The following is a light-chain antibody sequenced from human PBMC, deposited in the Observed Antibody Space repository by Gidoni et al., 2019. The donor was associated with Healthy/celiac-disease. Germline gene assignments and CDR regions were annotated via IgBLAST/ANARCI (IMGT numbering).Light chain of an antibody. V-gene: IGLV2-14*01. CDR1: SSDVGGYNY. CDR2: DVS. Sequence: TLTPPASASGSPGQSITISCTGTSSDVGGYNYVSWYQQPPGKAPKLMIYDVSNRPSGVSNRFSGSKSGNTASLTISGLQAEDEADYYCSSYTSSSTLFGGGTKLTVL. CDR3: SSYTSSSTL. J-gene: IGLJ2*01.